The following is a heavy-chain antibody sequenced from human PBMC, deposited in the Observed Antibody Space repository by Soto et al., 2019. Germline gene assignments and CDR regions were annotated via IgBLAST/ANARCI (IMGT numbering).Heavy chain of an antibody. D-gene: IGHD2-2*01. V-gene: IGHV1-69*06. CDR3: ARSDAVVPAAMFYYYGMDV. CDR2: IIPIFGTA. CDR1: GGTFSSYA. Sequence: SVKVSCKASGGTFSSYAISWVRQAPGQGLEWMGGIIPIFGTANYAQKFQCRVTITADKSTSTAYMELSSLRSEDTAVYYCARSDAVVPAAMFYYYGMDVWGQGTTVTVSS. J-gene: IGHJ6*02.